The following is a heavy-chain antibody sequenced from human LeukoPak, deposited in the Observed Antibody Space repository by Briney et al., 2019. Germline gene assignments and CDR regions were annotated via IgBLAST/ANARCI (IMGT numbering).Heavy chain of an antibody. V-gene: IGHV3-23*01. CDR1: GFTFSSYA. J-gene: IGHJ4*02. D-gene: IGHD5-12*01. CDR2: ISGSGGST. CDR3: AKGGRVSGYDWCDY. Sequence: GGSLRLSCVASGFTFSSYAMSWVRQAPGKGLEWVSAISGSGGSTYYADSVKGRFTISRDNSKNTLYLQMNSLRAEDTAVYYCAKGGRVSGYDWCDYWGQGTPVTVSS.